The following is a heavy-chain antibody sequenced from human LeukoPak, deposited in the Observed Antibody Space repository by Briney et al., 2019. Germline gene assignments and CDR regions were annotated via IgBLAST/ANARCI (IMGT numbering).Heavy chain of an antibody. D-gene: IGHD6-13*01. CDR1: GFTFSDYY. V-gene: IGHV3-11*01. CDR3: ARDCIAAAGTLDY. J-gene: IGHJ4*02. Sequence: GGSLRLSCAASGFTFSDYYMSWIRQAPGKRLEWVSYISSSGSTIYCADSVKGRFTISRDNAKNSLYLQMNSLRAEDTAVYYCARDCIAAAGTLDYWGQGTLVTVSS. CDR2: ISSSGSTI.